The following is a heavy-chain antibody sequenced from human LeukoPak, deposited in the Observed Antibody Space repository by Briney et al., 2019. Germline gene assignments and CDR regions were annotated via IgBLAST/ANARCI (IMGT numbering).Heavy chain of an antibody. V-gene: IGHV1-46*01. J-gene: IGHJ4*02. CDR1: GYTFTSYY. CDR2: INPSGGST. D-gene: IGHD2-15*01. CDR3: AREAEGYCSGGSCYHQEFDY. Sequence: ASVKVSCKASGYTFTSYYMHWVRQAPGQGLEWMGIINPSGGSTSYAQKFQGRVTMTRDTSTSTVYMELSSLRSEDMAVYYCAREAEGYCSGGSCYHQEFDYWGQGTLVTVSS.